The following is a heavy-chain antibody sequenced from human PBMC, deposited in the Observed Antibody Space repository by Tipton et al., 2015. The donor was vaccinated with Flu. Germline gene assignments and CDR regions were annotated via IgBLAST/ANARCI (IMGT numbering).Heavy chain of an antibody. CDR1: GFTVSTNC. V-gene: IGHV3-53*01. CDR3: ARDTSYCSGGSCDY. D-gene: IGHD2-15*01. J-gene: IGHJ4*02. CDR2: IYSIGST. Sequence: SLRLSCAASGFTVSTNCMSWVRQAPGKGLEWVSVIYSIGSTYYADSVKGRFTISRDNSKNTLYLQMNSLRVEDTAVYYCARDTSYCSGGSCDYWGQGTLVTVSS.